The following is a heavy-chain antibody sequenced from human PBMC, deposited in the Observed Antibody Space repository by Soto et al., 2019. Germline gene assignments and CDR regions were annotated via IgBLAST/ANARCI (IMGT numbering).Heavy chain of an antibody. J-gene: IGHJ4*02. D-gene: IGHD6-13*01. CDR3: AKELRHRIAAAGPLDY. CDR2: ISGSGGST. CDR1: GFTFSSYA. Sequence: PVGSLRLSCAASGFTFSSYAMSWVRQAPGKGLEWVSAISGSGGSTYYADSVKGRFTISRDNSKNTLYLQMNSLRAEDTAVYYCAKELRHRIAAAGPLDYWGQGTLVTVSS. V-gene: IGHV3-23*01.